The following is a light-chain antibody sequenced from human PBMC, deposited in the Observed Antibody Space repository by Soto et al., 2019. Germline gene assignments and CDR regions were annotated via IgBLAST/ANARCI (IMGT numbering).Light chain of an antibody. V-gene: IGKV1-13*02. CDR1: QAISNG. J-gene: IGKJ2*01. CDR3: QQFSRYT. Sequence: IQLTQSPSSLSASVGDRVTITCRASQAISNGLAWYQQKPGKPPKLLIFGASTLENGVPSRFSGSGSGTDFTLTTSTLQPEDFATYYCQQFSRYTFGQGTKVEI. CDR2: GAS.